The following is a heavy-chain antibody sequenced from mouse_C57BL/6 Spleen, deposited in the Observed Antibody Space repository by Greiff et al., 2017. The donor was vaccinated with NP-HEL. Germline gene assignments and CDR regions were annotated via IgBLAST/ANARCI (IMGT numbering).Heavy chain of an antibody. CDR2: IDPSDSYT. D-gene: IGHD2-4*01. J-gene: IGHJ1*03. CDR1: GYTFTSYW. CDR3: SRSAYDDDSWYFDV. V-gene: IGHV1-69*01. Sequence: QVQLQQPGAELVMPGASVKLSCKASGYTFTSYWMHWVKQRPGQGLEWIGEIDPSDSYTNYNQKFKGKSTLTVDKSSSTAYMQLSSLTSEDSAVYDCSRSAYDDDSWYFDVWGTGTTVTVSS.